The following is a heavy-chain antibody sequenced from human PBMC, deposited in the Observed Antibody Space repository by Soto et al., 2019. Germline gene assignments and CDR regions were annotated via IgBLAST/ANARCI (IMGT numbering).Heavy chain of an antibody. CDR1: GYTFTAYY. CDR2: INPNSGGT. D-gene: IGHD3-22*01. V-gene: IGHV1-2*02. Sequence: QVQLVQSGAEVKKPGASVKVSCKASGYTFTAYYMHWLRQAPGQGLEWMGWINPNSGGTKYAQKHQGRVTMTNDTSISTAYMELSRLGSDDTAVYYCARGDFDSSANYYAGWFDPWGQGTLVTVS. CDR3: ARGDFDSSANYYAGWFDP. J-gene: IGHJ5*02.